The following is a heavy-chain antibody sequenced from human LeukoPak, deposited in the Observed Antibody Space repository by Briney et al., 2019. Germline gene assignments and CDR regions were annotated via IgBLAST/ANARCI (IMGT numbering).Heavy chain of an antibody. D-gene: IGHD3-22*01. Sequence: GASVKVSCKASGYTFTGYYMHWVRQAPGQGLEWMGWINPNSGGTNYAQKFQGRVTMTRDTSISTAYVELSRLRSDDTAVYYCARREHGYDSSGYSHTYYFDYWGQGTLVTVSS. V-gene: IGHV1-2*02. CDR1: GYTFTGYY. CDR3: ARREHGYDSSGYSHTYYFDY. J-gene: IGHJ4*02. CDR2: INPNSGGT.